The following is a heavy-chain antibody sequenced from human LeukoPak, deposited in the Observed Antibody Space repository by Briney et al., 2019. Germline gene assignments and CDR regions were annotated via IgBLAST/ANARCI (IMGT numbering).Heavy chain of an antibody. CDR1: GFTFSSYA. V-gene: IGHV3-30-3*01. D-gene: IGHD3-10*01. CDR3: ARVRKSRGYYYYGMDV. Sequence: PGGSLRLSCAASGFTFSSYAMHWVRQAPGKGLEWVAVISYDGSNKYYADSVKGRFTISRDNSKNTLYLQMNSLRAEDTAVYYCARVRKSRGYYYYGMDVWAKGPRSPSP. J-gene: IGHJ6*02. CDR2: ISYDGSNK.